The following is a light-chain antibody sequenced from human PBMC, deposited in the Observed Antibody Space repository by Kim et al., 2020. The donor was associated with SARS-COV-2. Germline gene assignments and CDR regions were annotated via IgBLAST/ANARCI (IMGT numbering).Light chain of an antibody. J-gene: IGKJ5*01. CDR3: QQYYSDPIT. V-gene: IGKV4-1*01. CDR1: QSLYSSNSKNF. Sequence: RATINCKSSQSLYSSNSKNFLAWFQQRPGQPPKLVLYWASTRESGVPDRFSGSGSGTDFSLTISNLRAEDVAVYYCQQYYSDPITFGQGTRLEIK. CDR2: WAS.